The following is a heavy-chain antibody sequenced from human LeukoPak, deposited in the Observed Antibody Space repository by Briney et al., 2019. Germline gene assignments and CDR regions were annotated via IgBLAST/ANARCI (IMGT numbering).Heavy chain of an antibody. V-gene: IGHV4-59*12. CDR1: GGSISSYY. J-gene: IGHJ4*02. CDR3: ARERWELLGVDY. Sequence: PSETLSLTCTVSGGSISSYYWSWIRQPPGKGLEWIGYIYYSGSTNYNPSLKSRVTIPVDTSKNQFSLKLSSVTAADTAVYYCARERWELLGVDYWGQGTLVTVSS. CDR2: IYYSGST. D-gene: IGHD1-26*01.